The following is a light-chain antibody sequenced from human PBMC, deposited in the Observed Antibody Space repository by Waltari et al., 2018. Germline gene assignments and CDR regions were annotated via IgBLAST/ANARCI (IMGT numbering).Light chain of an antibody. CDR2: TAS. CDR3: QQYQTYVIT. CDR1: QSIGTW. J-gene: IGKJ5*01. V-gene: IGKV1-5*03. Sequence: DIQMTQSPSTLSASVGDRVTITCRASQSIGTWLAWYQQKPGKAPKLLIYTASTLESGVPSRFSGSGSGTEFTLTISRLQPDDFATYHCQQYQTYVITFGQGTRLDIK.